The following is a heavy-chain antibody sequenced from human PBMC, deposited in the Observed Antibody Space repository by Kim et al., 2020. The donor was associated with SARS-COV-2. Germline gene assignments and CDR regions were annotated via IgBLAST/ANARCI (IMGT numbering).Heavy chain of an antibody. J-gene: IGHJ3*02. V-gene: IGHV1-2*02. Sequence: ASVKVSCKASGYTFTGYYMHWVRQAPGQGLEWMGWINPNSGGTNYAQKFQGRVTMTRDTSISTAYMELSRLRSDDTAVYYCARGPYYDILTGYLQSRWAFDIWGQGTMVTVSS. CDR2: INPNSGGT. CDR1: GYTFTGYY. D-gene: IGHD3-9*01. CDR3: ARGPYYDILTGYLQSRWAFDI.